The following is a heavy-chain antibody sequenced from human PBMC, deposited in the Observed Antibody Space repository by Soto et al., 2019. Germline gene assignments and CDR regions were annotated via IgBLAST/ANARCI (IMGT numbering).Heavy chain of an antibody. CDR1: GFTVSSNY. Sequence: EVQLVESGGGLIQPGGSLRLSCAASGFTVSSNYMSWVRQAPGKGLEWVSVISWNSGSIGYADSVKGRFTISRDNAKNSLYLQMNSLRAEDTALYYCAAYSGIAAAGPYFQHWGQGTLVTVSS. J-gene: IGHJ1*01. CDR2: ISWNSGSI. CDR3: AAYSGIAAAGPYFQH. D-gene: IGHD6-13*01. V-gene: IGHV3-9*01.